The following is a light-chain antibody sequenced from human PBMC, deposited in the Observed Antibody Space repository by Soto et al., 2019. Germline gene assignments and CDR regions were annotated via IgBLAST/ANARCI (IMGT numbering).Light chain of an antibody. CDR2: DVI. J-gene: IGLJ3*02. CDR1: SSDVGAYEH. CDR3: ALFTSSAPWV. V-gene: IGLV2-18*01. Sequence: QSALTQPPSVSGSPGQSVTISCTVTSSDVGAYEHVSWYQLAPGPAPKLLISDVINRPSGVPDRFSGSKSGNAPSLTISGLQDEKEADNCCALFTSSAPWVFGGGTNVTVL.